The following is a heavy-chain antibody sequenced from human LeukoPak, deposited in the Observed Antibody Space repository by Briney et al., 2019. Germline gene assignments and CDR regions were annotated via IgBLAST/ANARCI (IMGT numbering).Heavy chain of an antibody. D-gene: IGHD5-18*01. V-gene: IGHV3-7*01. CDR2: IKQDGSEK. Sequence: HPGGSLRLSCAASGFTFSSYAMSWVRQAPGKGLEWVANIKQDGSEKYYVDSVKGRFTISRDNAKNSLYLQMNSLRAEDTAVYYCARDEGYSYGWTYYYYYMDVWGKGTTVTVSS. CDR1: GFTFSSYA. CDR3: ARDEGYSYGWTYYYYYMDV. J-gene: IGHJ6*03.